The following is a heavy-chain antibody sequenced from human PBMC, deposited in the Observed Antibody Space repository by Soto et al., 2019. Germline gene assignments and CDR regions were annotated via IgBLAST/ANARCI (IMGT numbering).Heavy chain of an antibody. V-gene: IGHV3-66*01. CDR1: GFTVSNNY. D-gene: IGHD1-26*01. CDR2: IYSGGGT. CDR3: AGRQWELLLY. J-gene: IGHJ4*02. Sequence: EVQLVESGGGLVQPGGSLRLSCVASGFTVSNNYMNWVRQAPGKGLEWVSVIYSGGGTYYADSVKGRFTISRDNSKNTLYLQMNSLRAEDTAVYYCAGRQWELLLYWGQGTLVTVSS.